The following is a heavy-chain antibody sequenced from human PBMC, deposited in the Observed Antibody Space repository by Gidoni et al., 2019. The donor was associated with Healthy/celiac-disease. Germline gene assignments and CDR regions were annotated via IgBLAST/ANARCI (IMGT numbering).Heavy chain of an antibody. D-gene: IGHD3-9*01. V-gene: IGHV4-39*01. J-gene: IGHJ5*02. Sequence: QLQLQEAGPGLVKPSETLSLTCTVSGSSISSSRSYWGWIRQPPGKGLEWIGSIYYSGSTYYNPSLKSRVTISVDTSKNQFSLKLSSVTAADTAVYYCARQDYDILTGYSGHNWFDPWGQGTLVTVSS. CDR1: GSSISSSRSY. CDR3: ARQDYDILTGYSGHNWFDP. CDR2: IYYSGST.